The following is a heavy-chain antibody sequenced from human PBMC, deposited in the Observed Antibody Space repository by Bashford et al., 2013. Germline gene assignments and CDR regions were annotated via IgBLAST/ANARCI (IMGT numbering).Heavy chain of an antibody. CDR2: ISSSGSTR. D-gene: IGHD6-6*01. V-gene: IGHV3-48*03. CDR3: ARLYSSSSTYFDY. Sequence: VRQAPGKGLEWVSYISSSGSTRYYADSVKGRFTISRDNAKNSLYLQMNSLRAEDSAVYYCARLYSSSSTYFDYWGQGALVTVSS. J-gene: IGHJ4*02.